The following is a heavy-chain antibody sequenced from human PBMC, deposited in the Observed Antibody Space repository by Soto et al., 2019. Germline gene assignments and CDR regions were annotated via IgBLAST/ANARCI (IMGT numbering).Heavy chain of an antibody. V-gene: IGHV3-15*01. CDR2: IKSKTDGGAT. CDR1: VFTFSNAW. J-gene: IGHJ6*01. D-gene: IGHD3-22*01. Sequence: GGALGLGCAASVFTFSNAWMSWVRQAPGKGLDLVGRIKSKTDGGATDYAAPVKGRFTISRDDSKNTLYLQMNRLKTEDAAVYYCVTARWDYDSSGFTYGMDVWGQGTTVTVSS. CDR3: VTARWDYDSSGFTYGMDV.